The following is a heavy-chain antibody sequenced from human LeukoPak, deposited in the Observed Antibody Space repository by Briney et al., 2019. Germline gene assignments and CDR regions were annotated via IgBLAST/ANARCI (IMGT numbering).Heavy chain of an antibody. J-gene: IGHJ5*02. D-gene: IGHD6-13*01. CDR2: IYYSGST. Sequence: PSETLSLTCTVSGGSISSGDYYWSWIRQPPGKGLEWIGYIYYSGSTYYNPSLKSRVTISLDTSKNQFSLKLSSVTAADTAVYYCARDYGSWNPTFDPWGQGTLVTVSS. CDR1: GGSISSGDYY. V-gene: IGHV4-30-4*08. CDR3: ARDYGSWNPTFDP.